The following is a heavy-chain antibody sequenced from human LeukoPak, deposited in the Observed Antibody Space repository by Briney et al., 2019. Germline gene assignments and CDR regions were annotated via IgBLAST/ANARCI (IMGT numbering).Heavy chain of an antibody. CDR2: IWYDGSNK. CDR3: ARVYQHFGWYPLYYYYYGMDV. J-gene: IGHJ6*02. V-gene: IGHV3-33*01. Sequence: PGGSLRLSCAASGFTSSSYGMHWVRQAPGKGLEWVAVIWYDGSNKYYADSVKGRFTISRDNSKNTLYLQMNSLRAEDTAVYYCARVYQHFGWYPLYYYYYGMDVWGQGTTVTVSS. D-gene: IGHD6-19*01. CDR1: GFTSSSYG.